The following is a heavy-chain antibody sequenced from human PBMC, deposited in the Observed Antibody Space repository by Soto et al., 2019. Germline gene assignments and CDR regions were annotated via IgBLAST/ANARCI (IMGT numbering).Heavy chain of an antibody. CDR1: GFTFRTYA. V-gene: IGHV3-23*01. J-gene: IGHJ6*02. CDR3: AKDRTVYYDFWSGPPSLDV. D-gene: IGHD3-3*01. CDR2: ISGTGGGT. Sequence: GGSLRLSCAASGFTFRTYAMNWGRQAPGKGLEWVSGISGTGGGTYYAGSVKGRFTISRDNSKNTLYLQMNSLRAEDTAVYYCAKDRTVYYDFWSGPPSLDVWGQGTTVTVSS.